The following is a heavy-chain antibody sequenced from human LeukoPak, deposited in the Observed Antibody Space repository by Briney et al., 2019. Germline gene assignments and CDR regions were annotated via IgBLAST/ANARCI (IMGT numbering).Heavy chain of an antibody. CDR3: AKCNYYDSSGCTLDY. Sequence: PGGSLRLSCAASGFIFTDYGMHSVRQAPGKGLEWLTFIRYDGSDKYYADSVKGRFTISRDNSKNTLYLQMNSLTSEDPAVYYCAKCNYYDSSGCTLDYWGQGTLVTVSS. V-gene: IGHV3-30*02. J-gene: IGHJ4*02. D-gene: IGHD3-22*01. CDR2: IRYDGSDK. CDR1: GFIFTDYG.